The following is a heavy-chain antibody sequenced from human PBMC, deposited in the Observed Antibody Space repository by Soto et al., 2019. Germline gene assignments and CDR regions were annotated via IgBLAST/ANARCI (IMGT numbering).Heavy chain of an antibody. CDR3: ATQRDYGDYGAFDY. Sequence: GASVKVSCKASGYTFTGYYMHWVRQAPGQGLEWMGWINPNSGGTNYARKFQGWVTMTRDASISTAYMELSRLRSDDTAVYYCATQRDYGDYGAFDYWGQGTLVTVSS. D-gene: IGHD4-17*01. V-gene: IGHV1-2*04. CDR1: GYTFTGYY. J-gene: IGHJ4*02. CDR2: INPNSGGT.